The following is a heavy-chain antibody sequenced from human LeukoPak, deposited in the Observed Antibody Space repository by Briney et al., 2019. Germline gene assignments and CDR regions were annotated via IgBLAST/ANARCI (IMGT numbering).Heavy chain of an antibody. D-gene: IGHD6-13*01. J-gene: IGHJ4*01. CDR1: GFTFSSYW. CDR3: ARETRVPAAALYYFDS. CDR2: INSDGSST. Sequence: GGSLRLSRAASGFTFSSYWMHWVCQAPGKGLVWVSRINSDGSSTYYADSVKGRFTISRDNAKNTLYLQMNSLRAEDTAVYYCARETRVPAAALYYFDSWGQGTMVTVSS. V-gene: IGHV3-74*01.